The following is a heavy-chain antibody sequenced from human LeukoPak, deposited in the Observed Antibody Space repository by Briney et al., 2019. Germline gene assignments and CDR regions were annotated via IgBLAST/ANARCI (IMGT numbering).Heavy chain of an antibody. Sequence: GGSLRLSCAASGFTFSSQTMSWVRQAPGKGLEWVSAISGSGGSTYYADSVKGRFTISRDNSKNTLYLQMNSLRAEDTAVYYCAKVLWFGELMGLFDYWGQGTLVTVSS. CDR2: ISGSGGST. J-gene: IGHJ4*02. CDR1: GFTFSSQT. V-gene: IGHV3-23*01. CDR3: AKVLWFGELMGLFDY. D-gene: IGHD3-10*01.